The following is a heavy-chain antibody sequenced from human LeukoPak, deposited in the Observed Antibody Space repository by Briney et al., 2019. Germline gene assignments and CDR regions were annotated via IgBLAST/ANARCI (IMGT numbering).Heavy chain of an antibody. V-gene: IGHV3-48*03. CDR2: ISGSSNTI. Sequence: GGSLRLSCAASGFTFSSYDMNWVRQAPGKGLEWVSHISGSSNTIYYADSVKGRFTISRDNAKNSLYLQMNSLRAEDTAVYYCARVAGRYYYDTSGYQHRGAFDIWGQGTMVTVSS. D-gene: IGHD3-22*01. J-gene: IGHJ3*02. CDR1: GFTFSSYD. CDR3: ARVAGRYYYDTSGYQHRGAFDI.